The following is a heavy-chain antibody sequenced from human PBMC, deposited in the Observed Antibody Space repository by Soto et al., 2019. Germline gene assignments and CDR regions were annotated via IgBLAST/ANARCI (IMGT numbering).Heavy chain of an antibody. Sequence: PGESLKISCKGSGYSFANYWIAWVRQMPGEGLEWMGIVYAGDSETRYSPSFQGQVTISADKSINTAYLQWSSLKASDTAMYYCARQGGMDVWGQGTTVTVSS. V-gene: IGHV5-51*01. CDR2: VYAGDSET. CDR3: ARQGGMDV. J-gene: IGHJ6*02. CDR1: GYSFANYW.